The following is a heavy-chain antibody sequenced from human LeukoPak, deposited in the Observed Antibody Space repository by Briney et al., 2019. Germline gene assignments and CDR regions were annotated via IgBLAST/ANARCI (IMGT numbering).Heavy chain of an antibody. CDR3: TCSGSYTGNNYYYFGMDV. J-gene: IGHJ6*02. CDR1: GFTVSSNY. CDR2: IYSGGST. Sequence: PGGSLRLSCAASGFTVSSNYMSWVRQAPGKGLEWVSVIYSGGSTYYADSVKGRFTISRDNSKNTLYLQMNSLRAEDTAVYYCTCSGSYTGNNYYYFGMDVWGQGTTVTVSS. D-gene: IGHD3-10*02. V-gene: IGHV3-66*01.